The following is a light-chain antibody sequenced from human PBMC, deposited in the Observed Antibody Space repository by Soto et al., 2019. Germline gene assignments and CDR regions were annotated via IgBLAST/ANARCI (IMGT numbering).Light chain of an antibody. CDR2: KAS. CDR3: HQYNNWPSWT. CDR1: QTISSW. Sequence: DIQMTQSPSSLSASVGDRVTITCRASQTISSWLAWYQQKPGKAPKLLIYKASTLKSGVPSRFSGSGSGTEFTLTISSLQPEDFAVYYCHQYNNWPSWTFGQGTKVDIK. J-gene: IGKJ1*01. V-gene: IGKV1-5*03.